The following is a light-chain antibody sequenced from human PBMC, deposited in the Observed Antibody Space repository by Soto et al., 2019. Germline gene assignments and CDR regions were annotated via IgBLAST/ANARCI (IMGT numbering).Light chain of an antibody. CDR3: QQYGNSPAT. V-gene: IGKV3-20*01. CDR2: DAS. CDR1: QSVSSSY. J-gene: IGKJ3*01. Sequence: EIVLTQSPGTLSLSPGERATLSCRASQSVSSSYLAWYQQKPGQAPRLLIYDASSRATGIPDRFGGSGSGTDFTLTLTRLVPEDFAVYYCQQYGNSPATFGPGTKVDIK.